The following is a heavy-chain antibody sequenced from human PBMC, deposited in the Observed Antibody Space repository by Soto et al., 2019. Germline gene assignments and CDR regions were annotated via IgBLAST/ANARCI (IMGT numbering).Heavy chain of an antibody. D-gene: IGHD1-20*01. CDR1: GGSFSGYY. CDR3: ARGLITGTTYWFDP. Sequence: SETLSLTCAVYGGSFSGYYWSWIRQPPGKGLEWIGEINHSGSTNYNPSLKSRVTISVDTSKNQFSLKLSSVTAADTAVYYCARGLITGTTYWFDPWGQGTLVTVSS. V-gene: IGHV4-34*01. CDR2: INHSGST. J-gene: IGHJ5*02.